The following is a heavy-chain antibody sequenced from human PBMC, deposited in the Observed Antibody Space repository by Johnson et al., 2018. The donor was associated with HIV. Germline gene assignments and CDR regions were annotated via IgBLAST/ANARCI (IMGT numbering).Heavy chain of an antibody. CDR3: ARGGGFGGDCYSGYDAFDM. V-gene: IGHV3-30*04. Sequence: QVQLVESGGGLVQPGGSLRLSCAASGFTFSSYPMHWVRQAPGKGLEWVAVISYDGGNEYYADSMKGRFTISRDNSKNTLYLQMNSLRTDDTAVYYCARGGGFGGDCYSGYDAFDMWGQGTMVTV. CDR1: GFTFSSYP. D-gene: IGHD2-21*01. CDR2: ISYDGGNE. J-gene: IGHJ3*02.